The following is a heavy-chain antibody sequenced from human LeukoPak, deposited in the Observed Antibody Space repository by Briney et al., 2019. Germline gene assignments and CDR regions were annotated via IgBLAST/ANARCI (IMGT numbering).Heavy chain of an antibody. V-gene: IGHV4-59*01. CDR3: AREGSGSWLAY. D-gene: IGHD1-26*01. CDR2: IYYSGST. CDR1: GGSISSYY. Sequence: SETLSLTCTVSGGSISSYYWSWIRQPPGKGLEWIGYIYYSGSTNYNPSHKSRVTISVDTSKNQFSLKLSSVTAADTAVYYCAREGSGSWLAYWGQGTLVTVSS. J-gene: IGHJ4*02.